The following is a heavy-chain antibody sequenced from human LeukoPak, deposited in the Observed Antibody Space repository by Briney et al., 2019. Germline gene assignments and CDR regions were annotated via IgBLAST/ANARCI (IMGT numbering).Heavy chain of an antibody. CDR3: ASGSGSYRTPYYYMDV. V-gene: IGHV3-53*01. CDR2: IYSGGST. D-gene: IGHD3-10*01. Sequence: PGGSLRLSCAASGFTVSSNYMSWVRQAPGKGLEWVSVIYSGGSTYYADSVKGRFTISRDNSKNTPYLQMNSLRAEDTAVYYCASGSGSYRTPYYYMDVWGTGTTVTVSS. J-gene: IGHJ6*03. CDR1: GFTVSSNY.